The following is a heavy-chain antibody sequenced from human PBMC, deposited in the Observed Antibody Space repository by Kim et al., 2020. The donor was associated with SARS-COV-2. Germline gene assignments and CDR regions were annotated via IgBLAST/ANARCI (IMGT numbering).Heavy chain of an antibody. D-gene: IGHD6-19*01. Sequence: ADSVKGRFAISRDSAKNTLYVQMNSLRAEDTAVYYCARREFTSGWYSFDYWGQGTLVTVSS. CDR3: ARREFTSGWYSFDY. V-gene: IGHV3-74*01. J-gene: IGHJ4*02.